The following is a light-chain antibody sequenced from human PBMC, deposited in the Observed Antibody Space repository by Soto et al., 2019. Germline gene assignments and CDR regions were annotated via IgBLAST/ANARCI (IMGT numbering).Light chain of an antibody. V-gene: IGKV4-1*01. CDR2: WAS. J-gene: IGKJ3*01. Sequence: DIVMTQSPDSLAVSLGERATINCKSSQSVLYSSNNHNYLAWYQQKPGQPLKLLIYWASTRESGVPDRFSGSGSGTDFTITISSLQAEDVAVYYCQQYYSTPFTFGPGTTVDIK. CDR3: QQYYSTPFT. CDR1: QSVLYSSNNHNY.